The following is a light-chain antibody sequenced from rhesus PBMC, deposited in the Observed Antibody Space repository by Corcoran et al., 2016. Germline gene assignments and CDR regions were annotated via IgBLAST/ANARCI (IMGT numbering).Light chain of an antibody. V-gene: IGKV1-94*01. J-gene: IGKJ1*01. Sequence: DIQMTQSPSSLSASVGDRVTVTCRASQGINKELSWYQQKPGKTPTLLIYAASRLQTGVSSRFSGSGSGTDYTLTISRRQPEDVATYYCLQDYTTPWTFGQGTKVEIK. CDR2: AAS. CDR1: QGINKE. CDR3: LQDYTTPWT.